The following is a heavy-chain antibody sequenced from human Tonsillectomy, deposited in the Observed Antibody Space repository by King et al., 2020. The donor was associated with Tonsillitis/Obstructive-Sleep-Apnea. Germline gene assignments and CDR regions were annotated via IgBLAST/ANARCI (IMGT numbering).Heavy chain of an antibody. D-gene: IGHD3-10*01. J-gene: IGHJ4*02. CDR2: ISYDGSNK. CDR1: GFTFSSYG. Sequence: VQLVESGGGVVQPGRSLRLSCAASGFTFSSYGMHWVRQAPGKGLEWVAVISYDGSNKYYADSVKGRFTISRDNSKNTLYLQMNSLRAEDTAVYYCAKDGGFGRCGEISYLASWGQGTWFTVSS. CDR3: AKDGGFGRCGEISYLAS. V-gene: IGHV3-30*18.